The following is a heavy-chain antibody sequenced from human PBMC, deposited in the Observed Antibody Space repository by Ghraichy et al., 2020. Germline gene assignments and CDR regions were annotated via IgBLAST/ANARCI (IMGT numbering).Heavy chain of an antibody. J-gene: IGHJ4*02. CDR2: IAGNDDK. D-gene: IGHD7-27*01. Sequence: SGPTLVKPTQTLTLTCSFSGFSLTTSGVGVAWIRQSPGEALEWLALIAGNDDKRYSPSLNSRLIITKDASQNQVVLTMTNMDPVDTATYFCAHRRPGDQVYDYWGKGTLVTVSS. CDR3: AHRRPGDQVYDY. CDR1: GFSLTTSGVG. V-gene: IGHV2-5*01.